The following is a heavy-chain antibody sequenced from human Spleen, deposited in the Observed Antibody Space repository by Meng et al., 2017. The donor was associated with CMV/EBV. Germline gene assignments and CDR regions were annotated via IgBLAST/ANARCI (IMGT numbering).Heavy chain of an antibody. Sequence: SVKVSCKAFGGTFNSFAINWVRQAPGQGLEWMGVISPVLADTNYAQKFQDRVTITADKSTSTAYMELRSLRSEDTAVYYCARAEDSTSWPFDYWGQGTLVTVSS. CDR3: ARAEDSTSWPFDY. D-gene: IGHD6-13*01. J-gene: IGHJ4*02. CDR1: GGTFNSFA. V-gene: IGHV1-69*10. CDR2: ISPVLADT.